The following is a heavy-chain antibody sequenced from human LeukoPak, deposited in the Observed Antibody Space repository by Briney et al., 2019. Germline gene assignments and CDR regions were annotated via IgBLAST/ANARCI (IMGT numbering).Heavy chain of an antibody. CDR3: ARAPDDYDFWSGPFDY. Sequence: ASVTVSCTASGYTFTNYGISWVRQAPGQGLEWMGWISAYSGNRNYAQNLQGRVTMTTDTSKTKAYMELRSLRSDDTAVYYCARAPDDYDFWSGPFDYWGRGTLVTVSS. CDR2: ISAYSGNR. J-gene: IGHJ4*02. D-gene: IGHD3-3*01. CDR1: GYTFTNYG. V-gene: IGHV1-18*01.